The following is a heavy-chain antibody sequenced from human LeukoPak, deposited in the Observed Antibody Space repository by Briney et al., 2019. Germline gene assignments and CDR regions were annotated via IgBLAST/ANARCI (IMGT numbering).Heavy chain of an antibody. CDR1: GYTFTTDY. V-gene: IGHV1-24*01. CDR2: FDPEDGET. D-gene: IGHD2-2*01. Sequence: ASVKVSCKASGYTFTTDYIHWVRQAPGKGLEWMGGFDPEDGETIYAQKFQGRVTMTEDTSTDTAYMELSSLRSEDTAVYYCATAKPYCSSTSCYGGWFDPWGQGTLVTVSS. CDR3: ATAKPYCSSTSCYGGWFDP. J-gene: IGHJ5*02.